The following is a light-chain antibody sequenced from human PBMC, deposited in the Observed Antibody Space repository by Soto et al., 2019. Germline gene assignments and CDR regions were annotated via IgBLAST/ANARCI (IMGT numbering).Light chain of an antibody. CDR3: CSYSGKFTFV. CDR2: DVT. V-gene: IGLV2-11*01. Sequence: SALTQPHSVSGSPGQSVSISCSGTIRDIGHFDYVSWYQQHPGKAPKLIIYDVTKRPSGVPDRFSGSKSGLTASLFISGLQTEDEADYFCCSYSGKFTFVFGGGTKLTVL. CDR1: IRDIGHFDY. J-gene: IGLJ2*01.